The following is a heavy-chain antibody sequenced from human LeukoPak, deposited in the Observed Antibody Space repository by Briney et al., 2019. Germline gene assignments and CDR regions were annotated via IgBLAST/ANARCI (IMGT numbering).Heavy chain of an antibody. Sequence: SETLSLTCAVYGGSFSGYYWSWIRQPPGKGLEWIGEINHSGSTNYNPSLKSRVTISADTSKNQFSLKLSSVTAADTAVYYCARAGLNGDVDYWGQGTLVTVSS. V-gene: IGHV4-34*01. CDR2: INHSGST. J-gene: IGHJ4*02. CDR1: GGSFSGYY. D-gene: IGHD4-17*01. CDR3: ARAGLNGDVDY.